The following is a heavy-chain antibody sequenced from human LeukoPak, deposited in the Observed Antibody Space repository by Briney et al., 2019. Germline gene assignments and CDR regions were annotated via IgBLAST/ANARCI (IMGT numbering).Heavy chain of an antibody. Sequence: PSETLSLTCTVSGGSISSYYWSWIRQPAGKGLEWIGRIYTSGSTNYNPSLKSRVTMSVDTSKNQFSLKLSSVTAADTAVYYCARDLGGLNWAWAYFDYWGQGTLVTVSS. CDR3: ARDLGGLNWAWAYFDY. V-gene: IGHV4-4*07. J-gene: IGHJ4*02. CDR2: IYTSGST. CDR1: GGSISSYY. D-gene: IGHD7-27*01.